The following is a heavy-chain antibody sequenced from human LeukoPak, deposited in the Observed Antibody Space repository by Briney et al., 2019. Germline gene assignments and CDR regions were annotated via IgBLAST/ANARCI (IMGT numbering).Heavy chain of an antibody. D-gene: IGHD3-3*01. CDR2: IYYSGST. J-gene: IGHJ4*02. CDR1: GGSISSSSYY. V-gene: IGHV4-39*01. CDR3: ARGLSDDFWSGYYYFDY. Sequence: PSETLSLTCTVSGGSISSSSYYWGWIRQPPGKGLEWIGSIYYSGSTYYNPSLKSRVTISVDTSKNQFSLKLSSVTAADTAVYYCARGLSDDFWSGYYYFDYWGQGTLVTVSS.